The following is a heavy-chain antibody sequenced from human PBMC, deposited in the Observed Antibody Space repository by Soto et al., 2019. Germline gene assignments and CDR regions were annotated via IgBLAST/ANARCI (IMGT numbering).Heavy chain of an antibody. CDR2: IIPILGIA. D-gene: IGHD3-10*01. J-gene: IGHJ4*02. V-gene: IGHV1-69*02. CDR1: GGTFSSYT. CDR3: EKYYYGSGTHGGGY. Sequence: QVQLVQSGAEVKKPGSSVKVSCKASGGTFSSYTISWVRQAPGQGLEWMGRIIPILGIANYAQKFQGRVTITADKSTSTAYMELSSLRSEDTAVYYCEKYYYGSGTHGGGYWGQGTLVTVSS.